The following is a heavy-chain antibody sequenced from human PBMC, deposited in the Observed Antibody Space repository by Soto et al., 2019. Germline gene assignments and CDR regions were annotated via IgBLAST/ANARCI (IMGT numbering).Heavy chain of an antibody. D-gene: IGHD3-3*01. CDR1: ADSFSSYG. CDR3: ARVFPDGWVEPGVVRGYLDT. Sequence: QVQLVQSGAEVKEPGSAVKVSCKAPADSFSSYGISWVRQAPGPGVEWMGGIIPIFGTTNYAEKFQGRVTLTADESTNTAYMELSSLRSEDTALYYCARVFPDGWVEPGVVRGYLDTWGRGALVTVSS. CDR2: IIPIFGTT. V-gene: IGHV1-69*01. J-gene: IGHJ4*02.